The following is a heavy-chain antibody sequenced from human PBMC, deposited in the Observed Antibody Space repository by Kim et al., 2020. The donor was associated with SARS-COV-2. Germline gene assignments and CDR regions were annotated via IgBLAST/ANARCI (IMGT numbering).Heavy chain of an antibody. CDR1: GGSISSGGYY. J-gene: IGHJ3*02. CDR2: IYYSGST. CDR3: ARASCSGGSCYSNDAFDI. D-gene: IGHD2-15*01. Sequence: SETLSLTCTVSGGSISSGGYYWSWIRQHPGKGLEWIGYIYYSGSTYYNPSLKSRVTISVDTSKNQFSLKLSSVTAADTAVYYCARASCSGGSCYSNDAFDIWGQGTMVTVSS. V-gene: IGHV4-31*03.